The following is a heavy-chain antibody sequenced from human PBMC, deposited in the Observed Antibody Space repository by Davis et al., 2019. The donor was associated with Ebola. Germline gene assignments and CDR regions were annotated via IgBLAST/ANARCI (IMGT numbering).Heavy chain of an antibody. Sequence: GGSLRLSCAASGFTFSSYAMSWVRQAPGKGLEWVSAISGSGGSTYYADSVKGRFTISRDNSKNTLYLQMHSLRADDTAVYYCARQSRAVVVAGTIDYWGQGTLVTVSS. CDR3: ARQSRAVVVAGTIDY. J-gene: IGHJ4*02. D-gene: IGHD6-19*01. V-gene: IGHV3-23*01. CDR2: ISGSGGST. CDR1: GFTFSSYA.